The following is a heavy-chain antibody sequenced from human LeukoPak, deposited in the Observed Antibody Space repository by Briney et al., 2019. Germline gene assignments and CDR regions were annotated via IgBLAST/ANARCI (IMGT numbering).Heavy chain of an antibody. J-gene: IGHJ4*02. Sequence: GGSLRLSCAASGFTFSSYAMSWVRQAPGKGLEWVSAISGSGGSTYYADSVKGRFTISRDNSKNTLYLQMNSLRAEDTAVYYCAKVFLTNIVVVPAAGFDYWGQGTLVTVSS. CDR3: AKVFLTNIVVVPAAGFDY. CDR2: ISGSGGST. D-gene: IGHD2-2*01. V-gene: IGHV3-23*01. CDR1: GFTFSSYA.